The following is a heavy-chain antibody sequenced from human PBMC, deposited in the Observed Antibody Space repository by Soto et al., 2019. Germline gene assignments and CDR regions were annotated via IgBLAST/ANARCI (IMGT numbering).Heavy chain of an antibody. D-gene: IGHD2-2*01. Sequence: ASVEVSCKASGYTSADFCISWVLQAPGQGLEWMGWVSGNNGASNPAPKVQGRITMTLDTSTGVSYMALRSLRSDDTAIYYCVRDQKYFRVNGNWFDSWGQGTLVTVSS. V-gene: IGHV1-18*04. J-gene: IGHJ5*01. CDR2: VSGNNGAS. CDR3: VRDQKYFRVNGNWFDS. CDR1: GYTSADFC.